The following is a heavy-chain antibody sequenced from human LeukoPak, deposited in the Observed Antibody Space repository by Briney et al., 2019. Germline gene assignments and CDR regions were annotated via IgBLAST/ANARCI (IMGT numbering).Heavy chain of an antibody. CDR3: ARVGAKSSFFDY. Sequence: GGSLRLSCAASGFTFSSYWMTWVRQSPGKGLEWVANIKQDGSEKSYVDSVKGRFTISRDNAKKSLYLEMNSLRDEDTAVYYCARVGAKSSFFDYWGQGTLVTVSS. J-gene: IGHJ4*02. CDR2: IKQDGSEK. D-gene: IGHD1-26*01. CDR1: GFTFSSYW. V-gene: IGHV3-7*01.